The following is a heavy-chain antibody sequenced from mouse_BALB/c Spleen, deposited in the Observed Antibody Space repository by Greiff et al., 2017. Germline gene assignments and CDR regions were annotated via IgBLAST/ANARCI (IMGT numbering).Heavy chain of an antibody. CDR2: ISYDGSN. CDR1: GYSITSGYY. D-gene: IGHD2-1*01. Sequence: EVKLMESGPGLVKPSQSLSLTCSVTGYSITSGYYWNWIRQFPGNKLEWMGYISYDGSNNYNPSLKNRISITRDTSKNQFFLKLNSVTTEDTATYYCASQFPVYGNYPAWFAYWGQGTLVTVSA. J-gene: IGHJ3*01. V-gene: IGHV3-6*02. CDR3: ASQFPVYGNYPAWFAY.